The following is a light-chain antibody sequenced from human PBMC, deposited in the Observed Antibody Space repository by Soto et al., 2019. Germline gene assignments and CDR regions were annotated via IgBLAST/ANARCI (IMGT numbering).Light chain of an antibody. V-gene: IGKV3-20*01. Sequence: EIVLTQSPGTLSLSPGERATLSCRASQSVSSSYLAWYQQKPGQAPRLLIYSASSRATGIPDRFSGSVSGTDFTLTISRLEPEDFAVYYCQHYGSSSFTFGPGTKVDIK. CDR1: QSVSSSY. J-gene: IGKJ3*01. CDR3: QHYGSSSFT. CDR2: SAS.